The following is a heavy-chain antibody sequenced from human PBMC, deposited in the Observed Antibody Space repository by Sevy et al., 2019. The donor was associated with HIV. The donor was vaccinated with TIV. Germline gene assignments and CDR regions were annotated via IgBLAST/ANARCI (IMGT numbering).Heavy chain of an antibody. CDR2: IKSKTDGGTR. CDR1: GFTFSNAW. Sequence: GGSLRLSCAASGFTFSNAWMSWVRQAPGKGLEWVGRIKSKTDGGTRDLAAPVKGRIIISRDYSGNTLYLQMNSLKIEDTGVYYCATGRGKSDFDYWGQGTLVTVSS. D-gene: IGHD2-15*01. V-gene: IGHV3-15*05. J-gene: IGHJ4*02. CDR3: ATGRGKSDFDY.